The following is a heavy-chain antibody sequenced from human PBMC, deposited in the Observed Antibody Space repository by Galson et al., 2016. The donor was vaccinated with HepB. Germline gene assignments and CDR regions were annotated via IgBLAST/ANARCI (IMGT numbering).Heavy chain of an antibody. CDR3: ARDGPYCGGDCYYIDY. D-gene: IGHD2-21*02. CDR1: GFTFSSYA. V-gene: IGHV3-23*01. J-gene: IGHJ4*02. CDR2: ISGSGGNT. Sequence: SLRLSCAASGFTFSSYAMTWVRQAPGKGLEWVSAISGSGGNTYYADSVKGRFTISRDNSKNTLYLQMNNLRVEDTAFYYCARDGPYCGGDCYYIDYWGQGTLVTVSS.